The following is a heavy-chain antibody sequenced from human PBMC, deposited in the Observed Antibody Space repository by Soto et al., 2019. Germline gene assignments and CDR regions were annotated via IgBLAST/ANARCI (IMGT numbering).Heavy chain of an antibody. V-gene: IGHV1-69*12. J-gene: IGHJ6*02. CDR1: GGTFSTSA. D-gene: IGHD3-3*02. CDR3: ARDKDRPQLGGNYYYILDV. CDR2: ISPIFRTP. Sequence: QVQLEQSGAEVKKPGSSVKVSCKASGGTFSTSAISWVRQAPGQRLEWMGGISPIFRTPDYAQKFQGRVTVPADESTSTAYMELRGLRSDETAVYYCARDKDRPQLGGNYYYILDVWGQGTTISVSS.